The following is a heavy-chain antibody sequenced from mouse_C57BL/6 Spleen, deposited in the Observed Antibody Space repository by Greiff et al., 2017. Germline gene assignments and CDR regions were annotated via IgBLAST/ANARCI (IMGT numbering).Heavy chain of an antibody. CDR2: IDPENGDT. D-gene: IGHD2-2*01. CDR3: TTSDGYDVDY. Sequence: VQLQQSGAELVRPGASVKLSCTASGFNIKDDYMHWVKQRPEQGLEWIGWIDPENGDTEYASKFQGKATITADTSSNTAYLQLSSLTSEDTAVYYCTTSDGYDVDYWGQGTTLTVSS. J-gene: IGHJ2*01. V-gene: IGHV14-4*01. CDR1: GFNIKDDY.